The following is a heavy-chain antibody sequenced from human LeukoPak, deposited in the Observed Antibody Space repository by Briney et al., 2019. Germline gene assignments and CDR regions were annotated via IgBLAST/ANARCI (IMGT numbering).Heavy chain of an antibody. CDR3: ARTLPAAGGFYYGMDV. V-gene: IGHV3-74*01. D-gene: IGHD2-15*01. CDR2: IASDGSST. Sequence: GGSLRLSCAASGFTFSSYWMNWVRQAPGKGLVWVSRIASDGSSTTYADSVKGRFTISRDNSKNTLYLQMNSLRAEDTAVYYCARTLPAAGGFYYGMDVWGQGTTVTVSS. CDR1: GFTFSSYW. J-gene: IGHJ6*02.